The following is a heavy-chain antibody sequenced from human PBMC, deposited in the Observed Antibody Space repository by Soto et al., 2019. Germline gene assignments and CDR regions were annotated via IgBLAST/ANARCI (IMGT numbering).Heavy chain of an antibody. V-gene: IGHV3-33*01. CDR2: IWYDGSNK. J-gene: IGHJ4*02. CDR1: GFTFSSYG. D-gene: IGHD3-22*01. Sequence: GRSLRLSCAASGFTFSSYGMHWVRQAPGKGLEWVAVIWYDGSNKYYADSVKGRFTISRDNSKNTLYLQMNSLRAEDTAVYYCARERPQYYDSSGYYAYWGQGTLVTVSS. CDR3: ARERPQYYDSSGYYAY.